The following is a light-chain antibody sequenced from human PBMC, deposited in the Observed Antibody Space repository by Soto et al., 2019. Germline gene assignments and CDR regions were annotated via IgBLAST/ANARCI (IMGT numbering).Light chain of an antibody. CDR1: QSVSNN. Sequence: EIVMTQSPATLSLSPGDRSTLSCRASQSVSNNLAWYQQKPGQAPRLLIYGASTRATGIPARFSGSGSGTEFTLTISSLQSEDFAVYYCQQSNDWWTFGQGTKVDIK. V-gene: IGKV3-15*01. CDR2: GAS. J-gene: IGKJ1*01. CDR3: QQSNDWWT.